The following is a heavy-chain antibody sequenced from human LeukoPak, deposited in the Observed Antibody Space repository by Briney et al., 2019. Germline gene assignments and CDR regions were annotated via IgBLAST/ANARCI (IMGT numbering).Heavy chain of an antibody. Sequence: ASVKVSCKASSYTFTNYAFTWVRQAPGQGLEWMGWISAYNGNTNYAQKLQGRVTMTTDTSTSTAYMELRSLRSDDTAVFYCARRTTYSGWRPSESPSCFDYWGQGTLVTVSS. J-gene: IGHJ4*02. CDR1: SYTFTNYA. CDR2: ISAYNGNT. V-gene: IGHV1-18*01. D-gene: IGHD2-21*01. CDR3: ARRTTYSGWRPSESPSCFDY.